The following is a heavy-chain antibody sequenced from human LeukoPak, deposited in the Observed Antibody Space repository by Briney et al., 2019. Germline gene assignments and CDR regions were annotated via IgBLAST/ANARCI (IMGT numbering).Heavy chain of an antibody. V-gene: IGHV4-30-2*01. D-gene: IGHD5-18*01. CDR1: GGSISSGGYS. CDR3: ARVPYSYSGLLDAFDI. Sequence: PSETLSLTGAVSGGSISSGGYSWSWIRQPPGKGLEWIGYIYHSGSTYYNPSLKSRVTISVDRSKNQFSLKLSSVTAADTAVYYCARVPYSYSGLLDAFDIWGQGTMVTVSS. J-gene: IGHJ3*02. CDR2: IYHSGST.